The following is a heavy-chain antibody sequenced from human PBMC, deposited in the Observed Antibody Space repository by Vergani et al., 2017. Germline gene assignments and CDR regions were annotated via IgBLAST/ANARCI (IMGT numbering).Heavy chain of an antibody. Sequence: QLQLQESGPGLVKPSETLSLTCTVSGGSISSSSYYWGWIRQPPGKGLEWIGSIYYSGSTYYNPSLKSRVTISVDTSKNQFSLKLSSVTAADTAVYYCARDLGGSSSYQINTATKNYYYYGMDVWGQGTTVTVSS. CDR3: ARDLGGSSSYQINTATKNYYYYGMDV. CDR1: GGSISSSSYY. CDR2: IYYSGST. D-gene: IGHD2-15*01. V-gene: IGHV4-39*02. J-gene: IGHJ6*02.